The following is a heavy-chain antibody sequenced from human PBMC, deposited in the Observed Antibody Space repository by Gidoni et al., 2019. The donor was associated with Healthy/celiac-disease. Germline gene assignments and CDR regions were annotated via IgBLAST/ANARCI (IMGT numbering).Heavy chain of an antibody. CDR3: ARRKVVVTAKYYYGMDV. D-gene: IGHD2-21*02. J-gene: IGHJ6*02. Sequence: QVQLVESGGGLVKPGGSLRLSCAPSGFTFSDYYMSWIRQAPGKGLEWVSYISSSGSTIYYADSVKGRFTISRDNAKNSLYLQMSSLRAEDTAVYYCARRKVVVTAKYYYGMDVWGQGTTVTVSS. CDR2: ISSSGSTI. CDR1: GFTFSDYY. V-gene: IGHV3-11*01.